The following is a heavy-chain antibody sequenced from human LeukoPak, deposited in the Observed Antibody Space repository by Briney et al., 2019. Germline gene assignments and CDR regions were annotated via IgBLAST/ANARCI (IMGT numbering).Heavy chain of an antibody. CDR3: VGTKAGYGGWAGTDY. CDR1: GFTFSSYA. D-gene: IGHD3-10*01. CDR2: ISYDGSNK. V-gene: IGHV3-30*01. Sequence: GGSLRLTCAASGFTFSSYAMHWVRQAPGKGLEWVAVISYDGSNKYYADSVKGRFTISRDNSKNTLYLQMNSLRAETTAGYSGVGTKAGYGGWAGTDYRGPGTLVTVSS. J-gene: IGHJ4*01.